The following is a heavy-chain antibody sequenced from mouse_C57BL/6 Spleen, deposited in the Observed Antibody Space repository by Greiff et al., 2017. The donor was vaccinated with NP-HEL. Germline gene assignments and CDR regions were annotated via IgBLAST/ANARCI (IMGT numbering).Heavy chain of an antibody. CDR2: ISSGSSTI. Sequence: EVHLVESGGGLVKPGGSLKLSCAASGFTFSDYGMHWVRQAPEKGLEWVAYISSGSSTIYYADTVKGRFTISRDNAKNTLFLQMTSLRSEDTAMYYCATPYDYDVGFAYWGQGTLVTVSA. D-gene: IGHD2-4*01. CDR3: ATPYDYDVGFAY. J-gene: IGHJ3*01. CDR1: GFTFSDYG. V-gene: IGHV5-17*01.